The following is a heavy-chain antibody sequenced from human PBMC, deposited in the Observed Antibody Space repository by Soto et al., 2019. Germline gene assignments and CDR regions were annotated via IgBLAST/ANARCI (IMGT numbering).Heavy chain of an antibody. V-gene: IGHV3-7*01. CDR3: AREGDYVWGSYLDY. J-gene: IGHJ4*02. CDR2: IKKDGSEK. Sequence: GGSLRLSCAASGFTFSRYWMTWVRQAPGKGLQWVGKIKKDGSEKYYVDSVKGRFTISRENAENSVHLQMDSLSVEDTAVYYCAREGDYVWGSYLDYWGQGILVTVSS. CDR1: GFTFSRYW. D-gene: IGHD3-16*02.